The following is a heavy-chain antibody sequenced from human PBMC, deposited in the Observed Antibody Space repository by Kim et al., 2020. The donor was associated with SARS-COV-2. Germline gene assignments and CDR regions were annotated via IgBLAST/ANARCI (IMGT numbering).Heavy chain of an antibody. J-gene: IGHJ6*02. CDR3: AGGGYSYGYEWRAGITLDGMDV. CDR1: GGSISSYY. CDR2: IYYSGST. V-gene: IGHV4-59*01. Sequence: SETLSLTCTVSGGSISSYYWSWIRQPPGKGLEWIGYIYYSGSTNYNPSLKSRVTISVDTSKNQFSLKLSSVTAADTAVYYCAGGGYSYGYEWRAGITLDGMDVWGQGTTVTVSS. D-gene: IGHD5-18*01.